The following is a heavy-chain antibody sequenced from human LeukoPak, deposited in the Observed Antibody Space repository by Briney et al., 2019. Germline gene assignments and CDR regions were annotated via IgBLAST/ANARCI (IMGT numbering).Heavy chain of an antibody. J-gene: IGHJ4*02. CDR2: ISGSGGST. CDR1: GFTFSSYA. D-gene: IGHD1-26*01. CDR3: AKDGLKWELRLLYFDY. Sequence: GGSLRLSCAASGFTFSSYAMSWVRQAPGKGLEWVSAISGSGGSTYYADSVKGRFTISRDNSKNSLYLQMNSLRTEDTALYYCAKDGLKWELRLLYFDYWGQGTLVTVSS. V-gene: IGHV3-23*01.